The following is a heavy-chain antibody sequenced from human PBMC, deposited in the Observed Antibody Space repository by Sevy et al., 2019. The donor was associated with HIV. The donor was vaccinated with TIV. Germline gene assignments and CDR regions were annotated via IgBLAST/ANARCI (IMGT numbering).Heavy chain of an antibody. J-gene: IGHJ5*02. V-gene: IGHV3-30*03. CDR1: GFTFSSFG. CDR2: ISYDGRNE. D-gene: IGHD5-12*01. Sequence: GGSLRLSCAASGFTFSSFGIHWVRQAPGKGLEWVARISYDGRNELYADSVKGRYTISRDNSKNTVYLQMNSPRAEDTAVYYCDIHGYDDDAPWGQGTLVTVSS. CDR3: DIHGYDDDAP.